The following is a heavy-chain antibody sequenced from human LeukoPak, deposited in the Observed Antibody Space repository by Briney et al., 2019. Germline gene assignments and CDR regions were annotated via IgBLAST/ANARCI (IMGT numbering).Heavy chain of an antibody. J-gene: IGHJ5*02. V-gene: IGHV1-18*01. CDR3: ARGAQLLWFGELLLSWFDP. CDR2: ISAYNGNT. Sequence: ASVKVSCKASGYTFTSYGISWVRQAPGQGLEWMGWISAYNGNTNYAQKLQGRVTMTTDTSTSTAYMELRSLRSDDTAVYYCARGAQLLWFGELLLSWFDPWGQGTLVTVSS. D-gene: IGHD3-10*01. CDR1: GYTFTSYG.